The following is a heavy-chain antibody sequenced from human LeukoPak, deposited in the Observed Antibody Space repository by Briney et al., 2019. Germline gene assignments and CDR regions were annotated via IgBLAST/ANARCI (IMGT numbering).Heavy chain of an antibody. D-gene: IGHD1-26*01. Sequence: GGSLRLSCAASGFTLSSYWMSWVRQAPGKGLEWVANIKKDGSEKYYVDSVKGRFTISRDNGKTSLYLQMNSLGPEDTAVYYCARDPYSGNYGNYYYYYMDVWGKGTTVTISS. CDR3: ARDPYSGNYGNYYYYYMDV. V-gene: IGHV3-7*01. CDR2: IKKDGSEK. CDR1: GFTLSSYW. J-gene: IGHJ6*03.